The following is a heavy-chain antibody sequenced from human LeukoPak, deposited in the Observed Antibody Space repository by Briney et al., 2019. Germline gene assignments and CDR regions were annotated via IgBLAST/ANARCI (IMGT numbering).Heavy chain of an antibody. J-gene: IGHJ6*02. V-gene: IGHV4-59*01. Sequence: WETLSLTCTVSGGSISCFYWSWIRQPPGKGLEWNGNVHYSGRTTYKPSLKSRVTISLDTSENQFSLNLNSLTAADTAVYYCARRNKGPADVCGQGTTVTVSS. CDR1: GGSISCFY. CDR3: ARRNKGPADV. D-gene: IGHD1-14*01. CDR2: VHYSGRT.